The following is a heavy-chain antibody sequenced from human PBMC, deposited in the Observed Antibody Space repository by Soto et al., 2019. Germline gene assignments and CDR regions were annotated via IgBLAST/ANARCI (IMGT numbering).Heavy chain of an antibody. CDR2: IFFSGST. V-gene: IGHV4-30-4*01. Sequence: QVLLQESGPGLLKPSQTLSLTCTVSGGSVNSVDYYWSWIRQPPAEGLEWIGYIFFSGSTDYNPSPKGRVSISVGASKNQFTLEVPSVPAADPAVYYRARIQRGNAFGHFDYWGRGTLVTVSS. CDR1: GGSVNSVDYY. J-gene: IGHJ4*02. D-gene: IGHD3-16*01. CDR3: ARIQRGNAFGHFDY.